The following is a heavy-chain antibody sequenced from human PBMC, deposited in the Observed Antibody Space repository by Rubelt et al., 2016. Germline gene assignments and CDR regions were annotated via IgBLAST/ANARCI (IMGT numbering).Heavy chain of an antibody. CDR3: AKGYSGSYDSSSDY. D-gene: IGHD1-26*01. CDR2: ISGSSTDI. Sequence: VQLVESGGDVVQPGRSLRLSCAASGFTFSNYAMSWVRQAPGKGLEWVSTISGSSTDIYYADSVQGRFSISRDNSKNTRYLEMNSLRVEDTAVYYCAKGYSGSYDSSSDYWGQGTLVTVSS. J-gene: IGHJ4*02. CDR1: GFTFSNYA. V-gene: IGHV3-23*04.